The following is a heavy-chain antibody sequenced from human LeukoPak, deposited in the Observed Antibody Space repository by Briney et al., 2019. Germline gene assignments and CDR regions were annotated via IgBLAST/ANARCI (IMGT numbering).Heavy chain of an antibody. J-gene: IGHJ4*02. CDR2: ISSSGHSI. CDR1: GFTISDYY. CDR3: ARGGQAALYYFDY. V-gene: IGHV3-11*01. D-gene: IGHD6-13*01. Sequence: GGSLRLSCAASGFTISDYYTSWIRQAPGKGLEWVSYISSSGHSIYYADSVKGRFTISKDNAKNSLYLQMNSLRAEDTAMYYCARGGQAALYYFDYWGQGTLVTVSS.